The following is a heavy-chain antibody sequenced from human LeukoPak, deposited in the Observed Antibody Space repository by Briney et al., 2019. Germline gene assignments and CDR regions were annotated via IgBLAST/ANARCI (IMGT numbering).Heavy chain of an antibody. CDR2: IKQDGSEK. V-gene: IGHV3-7*01. J-gene: IGHJ4*02. D-gene: IGHD6-13*01. CDR3: ARGRAAAGTSFSDY. Sequence: GGSLRLSCAASGFTFSSYWMSWVRQAPGKGLEWVANIKQDGSEKYYVDSVKGRFTISRDNAKNSLYLQMNSLRAEDTAVYYCARGRAAAGTSFSDYWGQGTLVTVSS. CDR1: GFTFSSYW.